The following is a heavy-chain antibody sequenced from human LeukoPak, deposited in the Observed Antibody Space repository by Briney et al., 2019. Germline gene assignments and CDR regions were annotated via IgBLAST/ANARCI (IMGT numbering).Heavy chain of an antibody. CDR2: IYYSGST. D-gene: IGHD6-19*01. V-gene: IGHV4-61*01. CDR3: ARGISSGWSRAVGY. J-gene: IGHJ4*02. Sequence: ASETLSLTCTVSGGSVSSGSYYWSWIRQPPGKGLEWIGYIYYSGSTNYNPSLKSRVTISVDTSKNQFSLKLSSVTAADTAVYYCARGISSGWSRAVGYWGQGTLVTVSS. CDR1: GGSVSSGSYY.